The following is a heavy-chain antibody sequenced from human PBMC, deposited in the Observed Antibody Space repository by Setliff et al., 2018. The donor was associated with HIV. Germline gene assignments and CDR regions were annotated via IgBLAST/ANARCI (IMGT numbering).Heavy chain of an antibody. J-gene: IGHJ1*01. CDR2: INHSGST. Sequence: PSETLSLTCAVYGGSFSGYHWSWIRQPPGKGLEWIGEINHSGSTSDNPSLKSRVTISVDTSRNQFSLKLSSVTAADTAVYYCARDRGSGWYGYFQHWGQGTLVTVSS. CDR3: ARDRGSGWYGYFQH. D-gene: IGHD6-19*01. CDR1: GGSFSGYH. V-gene: IGHV4-34*01.